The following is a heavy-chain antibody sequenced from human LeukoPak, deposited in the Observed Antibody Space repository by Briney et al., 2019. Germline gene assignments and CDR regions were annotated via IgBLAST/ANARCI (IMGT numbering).Heavy chain of an antibody. CDR3: ARDCSGGSCYSDYYYYMDV. Sequence: GGSLRLSCAASGFTFTTYWMSWVRQLPGKGLEWVANINQDGTEKYYVDSVKGRFTISRDNAKNSLYLQMNSLRAEDTAVYYCARDCSGGSCYSDYYYYMDVWGKGTTVTVSS. CDR2: INQDGTEK. J-gene: IGHJ6*03. CDR1: GFTFTTYW. V-gene: IGHV3-7*01. D-gene: IGHD2-15*01.